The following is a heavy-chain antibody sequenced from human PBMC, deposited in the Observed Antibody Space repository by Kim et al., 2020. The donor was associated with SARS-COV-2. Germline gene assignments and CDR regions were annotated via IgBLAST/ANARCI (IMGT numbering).Heavy chain of an antibody. Sequence: ASVKVSCKASGYTFTGYYMHWVRQAPGQGLEWMGRIDPNSGGTKYAQKFQGRVTMTRDTSISTAYMELTSLRSDDTAVYYCARRSCSSVSCSTQVDYWGQ. J-gene: IGHJ4*02. D-gene: IGHD2-2*01. CDR3: ARRSCSSVSCSTQVDY. CDR1: GYTFTGYY. V-gene: IGHV1-2*06. CDR2: IDPNSGGT.